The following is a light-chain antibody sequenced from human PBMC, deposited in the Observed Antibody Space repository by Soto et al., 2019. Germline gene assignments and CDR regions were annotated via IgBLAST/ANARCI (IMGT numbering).Light chain of an antibody. CDR1: QSVNNN. J-gene: IGKJ4*01. Sequence: EIVMTQSPATLSVSPGEGATLSCRASQSVNNNLAWYQQKPGQAPRLLIYGASTRATGIPDSFSGSGSGTECPLTISSPQSEDFAVYFRQQYNNWPLTFGGGTKVEIK. CDR3: QQYNNWPLT. CDR2: GAS. V-gene: IGKV3-15*01.